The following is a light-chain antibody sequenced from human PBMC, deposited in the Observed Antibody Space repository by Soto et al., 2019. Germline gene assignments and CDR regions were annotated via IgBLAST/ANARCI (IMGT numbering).Light chain of an antibody. J-gene: IGKJ2*01. CDR2: VAS. Sequence: EIVLTQSPGTLSLSPGERATLSCRASQSVRSNYLAWYQKKPGQAPRLLIYVASSRATVIPDRFSGTGSGTDFTLTIRRLEPDDFAVYYCQQYGGSPYTFGQGTKLEIK. CDR1: QSVRSNY. V-gene: IGKV3-20*01. CDR3: QQYGGSPYT.